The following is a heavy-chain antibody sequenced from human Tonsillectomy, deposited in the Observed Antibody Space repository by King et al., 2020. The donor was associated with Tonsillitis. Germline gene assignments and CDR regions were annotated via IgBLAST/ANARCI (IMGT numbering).Heavy chain of an antibody. V-gene: IGHV5-51*01. CDR2: IYPGDSET. Sequence: IQLVQSGAEVKKPGESLKISCKGSGYSFTNYWIGWVRQMPGKGLEWMGIIYPGDSETRYSPSVQGQVTISADKSITTADVQWSSLKASDTAMYYCARHGTGLRRAAFDIWGQGTRVTVSS. J-gene: IGHJ3*02. CDR3: ARHGTGLRRAAFDI. D-gene: IGHD3/OR15-3a*01. CDR1: GYSFTNYW.